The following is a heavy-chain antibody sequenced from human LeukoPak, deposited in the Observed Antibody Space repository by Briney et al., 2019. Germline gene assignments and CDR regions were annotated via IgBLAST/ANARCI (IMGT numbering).Heavy chain of an antibody. D-gene: IGHD2-2*02. CDR3: ARDGPYPEAFDI. V-gene: IGHV3-30*14. J-gene: IGHJ3*02. CDR1: GFTFSSYA. Sequence: GGSLRLSCAASGFTFSSYAMHWVRQAPGKGLEWVAVISYDGSNKYYADSVKGRFTISKDNSKNTLYLQMNSLRAEDTAVYYCARDGPYPEAFDIWGQGTMVTVSS. CDR2: ISYDGSNK.